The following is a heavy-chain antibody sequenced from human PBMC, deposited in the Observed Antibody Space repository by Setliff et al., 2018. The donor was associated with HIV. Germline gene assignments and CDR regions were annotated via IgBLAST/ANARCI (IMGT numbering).Heavy chain of an antibody. J-gene: IGHJ4*02. CDR3: ARFAAAGAPGPTDFAY. CDR1: GGSISSGSYY. Sequence: SETLSLTCTVSGGSISSGSYYWSWIRQPAGKGLEWIGHIYTSGTTNFNPSLQSRVTISVDTSKNQFSLKLSSVTAADTAVYYCARFAAAGAPGPTDFAYWGQGTLVTVSS. V-gene: IGHV4-61*09. CDR2: IYTSGTT. D-gene: IGHD6-13*01.